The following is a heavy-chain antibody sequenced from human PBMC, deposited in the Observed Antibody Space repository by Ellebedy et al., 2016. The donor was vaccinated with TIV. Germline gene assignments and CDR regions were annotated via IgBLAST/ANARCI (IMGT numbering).Heavy chain of an antibody. D-gene: IGHD3-3*01. V-gene: IGHV4-34*01. CDR1: GGSFSDYY. CDR2: INHNGRT. CDR3: ARGTQIFRHFEY. Sequence: PSETLSLTCAVSGGSFSDYYWTWIRQPPGKGLEWIGEINHNGRTKNNPSLKSRVTVSIETSKNQFSLRLSSVTAADTAIYYCARGTQIFRHFEYWGQGSLVTVSS. J-gene: IGHJ4*02.